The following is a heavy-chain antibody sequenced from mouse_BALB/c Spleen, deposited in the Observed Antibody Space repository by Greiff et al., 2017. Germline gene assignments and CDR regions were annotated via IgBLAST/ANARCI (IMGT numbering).Heavy chain of an antibody. D-gene: IGHD1-3*01. J-gene: IGHJ2*01. Sequence: VQLQQSGPGLVKPSQSLSLTCSVTGYSITSGYYWYWIRPLPGNKLEWMGYIHYSGSTNYNPSLKSRISIARDTSKNLFFLQLNSLTTEDTATCYCARSRRSGAAFDYWGQGTTLTVSS. CDR3: ARSRRSGAAFDY. V-gene: IGHV3-1*02. CDR1: GYSITSGYY. CDR2: IHYSGST.